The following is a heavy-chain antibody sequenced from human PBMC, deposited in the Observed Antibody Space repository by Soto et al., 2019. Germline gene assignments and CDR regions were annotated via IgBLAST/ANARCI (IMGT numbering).Heavy chain of an antibody. CDR2: INHSGST. CDR1: GGSFSGYY. Sequence: PSETLSLTCAVYGGSFSGYYWSWIRQPPGKGLEWIGEINHSGSTNYNPSLKSRVTISVDTSKNQFSLKLSSVTAADTAVYYCERGLYGDYVGFAYWGQGTLVTVSS. V-gene: IGHV4-34*01. CDR3: ERGLYGDYVGFAY. D-gene: IGHD4-17*01. J-gene: IGHJ4*02.